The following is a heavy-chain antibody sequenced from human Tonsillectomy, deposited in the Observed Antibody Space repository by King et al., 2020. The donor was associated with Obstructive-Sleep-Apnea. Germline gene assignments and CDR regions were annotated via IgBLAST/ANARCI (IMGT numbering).Heavy chain of an antibody. V-gene: IGHV3-30*18. Sequence: VQLVESGGGVVQPGRSLRLSCAASGFTFSSYGMHWVRQAPGKGLEWVAVISYDGSNKYYADSVKGRFTISRDNSKNTLYLQMNSLRAEDTAVHYCAKGPDYGDYPDYWGQGTLVTVSS. CDR1: GFTFSSYG. CDR3: AKGPDYGDYPDY. D-gene: IGHD4-17*01. CDR2: ISYDGSNK. J-gene: IGHJ4*02.